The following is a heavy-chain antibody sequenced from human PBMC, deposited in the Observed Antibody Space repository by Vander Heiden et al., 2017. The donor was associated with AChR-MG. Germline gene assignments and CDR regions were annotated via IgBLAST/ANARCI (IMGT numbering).Heavy chain of an antibody. CDR2: ISGSGGST. Sequence: EVQLLESGGGLLQPGGSLSPSCAASGSPFGSYTMSWVRQAPGKGLEWISAISGSGGSTYYADSVKGRFTISRDNSKNTLYLQMNSLRAEDTAVYYCAKDRVPRSSSPPWGWGQGTLVTVSS. V-gene: IGHV3-23*01. J-gene: IGHJ4*02. CDR3: AKDRVPRSSSPPWG. CDR1: GSPFGSYT. D-gene: IGHD6-6*01.